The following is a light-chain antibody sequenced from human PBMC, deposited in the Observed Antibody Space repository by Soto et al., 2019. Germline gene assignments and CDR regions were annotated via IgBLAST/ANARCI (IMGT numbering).Light chain of an antibody. J-gene: IGKJ4*01. CDR1: QSVSSN. CDR3: QQYNNWPLT. V-gene: IGKV3-15*01. CDR2: GAS. Sequence: EVVMTQSPATLSVSLVDRATLSCRASQSVSSNLAWYQQKPGQAPRLLIYGASTRATGIPARFSGSGSGTEFTLTISSLQSEDFAVYSCQQYNNWPLTCGGGTKGDIK.